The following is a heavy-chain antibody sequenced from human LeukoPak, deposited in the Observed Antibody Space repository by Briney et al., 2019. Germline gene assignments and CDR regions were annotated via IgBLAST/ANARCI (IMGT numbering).Heavy chain of an antibody. J-gene: IGHJ4*02. Sequence: PGGSLRLSCAASGFTFSDYWMSWVRQAPGKGLEWVAIIKQDGSEKYYVDSVKGRFTISRDNTKNSLSLQVNSLRAEDTAVYYCARDCYGPGSFYSYFDYWGQGTLVTVSS. V-gene: IGHV3-7*01. CDR2: IKQDGSEK. CDR1: GFTFSDYW. CDR3: ARDCYGPGSFYSYFDY. D-gene: IGHD3-10*01.